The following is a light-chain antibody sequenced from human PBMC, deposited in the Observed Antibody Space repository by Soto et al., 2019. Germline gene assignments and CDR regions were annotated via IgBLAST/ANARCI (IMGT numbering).Light chain of an antibody. Sequence: EIVLTQSPDTLSLSPGERATLSCRASQSVTSSYLAWYQQRPGQAPRLLIYDASSRAPSIPDRFSGSGSETDFTLTISRLEPEDFAVYYCQQYGSSPRLTFGGGTKVEI. CDR1: QSVTSSY. J-gene: IGKJ4*01. CDR2: DAS. V-gene: IGKV3-20*01. CDR3: QQYGSSPRLT.